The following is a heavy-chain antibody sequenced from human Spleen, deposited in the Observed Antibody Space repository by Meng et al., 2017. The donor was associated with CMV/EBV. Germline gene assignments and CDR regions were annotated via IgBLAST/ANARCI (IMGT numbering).Heavy chain of an antibody. V-gene: IGHV3-72*01. J-gene: IGHJ4*02. CDR2: VENKASSDPT. CDR1: LSTFSDPY. D-gene: IGHD5-12*01. Sequence: AASLSTFSDPYMDWARQPPVKGLEWVGRVENKASSDPTHYAASAKGRFTISRDDSKSSLYLQMNSLTTEDTAVFYCVRVGRSSYDYWGQGTLVTVSS. CDR3: VRVGRSSYDY.